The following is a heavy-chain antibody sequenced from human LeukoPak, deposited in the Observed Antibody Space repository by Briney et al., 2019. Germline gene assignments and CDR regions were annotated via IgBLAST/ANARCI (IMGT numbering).Heavy chain of an antibody. J-gene: IGHJ4*02. Sequence: GGSLRLSCAASGFTFSSYAMSRVHQAPGKGLEWVSAISGSGGSTYYADSVKGRFTISRDNSKNTLYLQMNSLRAEDTAVYYCAKVDSYGYGGYWGQGTLVTVSS. V-gene: IGHV3-23*01. D-gene: IGHD5-18*01. CDR2: ISGSGGST. CDR3: AKVDSYGYGGY. CDR1: GFTFSSYA.